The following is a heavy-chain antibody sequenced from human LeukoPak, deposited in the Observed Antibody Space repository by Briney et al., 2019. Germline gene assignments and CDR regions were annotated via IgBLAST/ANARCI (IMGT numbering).Heavy chain of an antibody. V-gene: IGHV3-11*01. CDR3: ARGHYGLDV. J-gene: IGHJ6*02. CDR1: GFTFSDWY. CDR2: IDMSGRTI. Sequence: TGGSLRLSCAASGFTFSDWYMSWIRQAPGKGLEWVSYIDMSGRTIYYADSVKGRFTISRDNARNSLYLRMSSLRAEDTAVYYCARGHYGLDVWGQGTTVTVSS.